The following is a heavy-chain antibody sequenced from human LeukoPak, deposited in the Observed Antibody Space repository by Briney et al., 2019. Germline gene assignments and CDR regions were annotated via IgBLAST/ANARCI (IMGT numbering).Heavy chain of an antibody. CDR3: AKEMAHSPHSSGTYWSDGGVGLDY. D-gene: IGHD3-10*01. Sequence: GSLRLSCAASGFTFSKYAMSWVRQAPGKGLEWVSALGGSGINTYYADSVKGRFTISRYDSKNTLYLQMNSLGAEDMAVYYCAKEMAHSPHSSGTYWSDGGVGLDYWGQGTLVTAPS. J-gene: IGHJ4*02. CDR2: LGGSGINT. V-gene: IGHV3-23*01. CDR1: GFTFSKYA.